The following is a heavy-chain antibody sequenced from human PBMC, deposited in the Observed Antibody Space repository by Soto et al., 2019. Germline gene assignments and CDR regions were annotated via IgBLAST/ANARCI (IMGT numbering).Heavy chain of an antibody. D-gene: IGHD3-16*02. CDR1: GFSLRNARMG. Sequence: SGPTRVNQRETLALTLTVGGFSLRNARMGVRWIRQPPGNALEWLAQPFSNAEKSYSTSLKSRLTISKDASKRQVVLTMTDMDPVDTATYYCAAAQQDYDYVWETYRYSGFEYWGQGTLVTVSS. V-gene: IGHV2-26*01. J-gene: IGHJ4*02. CDR2: PFSNAEK. CDR3: AAAQQDYDYVWETYRYSGFEY.